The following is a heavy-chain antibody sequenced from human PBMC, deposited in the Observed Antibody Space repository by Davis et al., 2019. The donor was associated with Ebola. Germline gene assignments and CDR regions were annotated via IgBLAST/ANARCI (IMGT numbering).Heavy chain of an antibody. V-gene: IGHV3-23*01. CDR1: GFIFSSYV. Sequence: GESLKISCAASGFIFSSYVMSWVRQAPGKGLEWVSTHGTSGDTYYADSVKGRFTISRDNSKNTLYLQMNSLRVDDTAIYFCAKDDPNIWFDVWGQGTMVAVSS. J-gene: IGHJ3*01. CDR2: HGTSGDT. D-gene: IGHD2/OR15-2a*01. CDR3: AKDDPNIWFDV.